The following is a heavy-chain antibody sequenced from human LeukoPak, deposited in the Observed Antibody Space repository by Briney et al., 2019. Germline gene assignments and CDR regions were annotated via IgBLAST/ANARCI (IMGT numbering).Heavy chain of an antibody. J-gene: IGHJ4*02. Sequence: PGGSLRLSCAASGFAFRSYGMSWVRQAPGKGLEWVSAISGNGVGTYYADSVKGRFAISRDNSKNTLYPQMNNLRAEDTAVYYCAKDLAWGLDYWGQGTPVTVSS. V-gene: IGHV3-23*01. CDR1: GFAFRSYG. CDR3: AKDLAWGLDY. D-gene: IGHD7-27*01. CDR2: ISGNGVGT.